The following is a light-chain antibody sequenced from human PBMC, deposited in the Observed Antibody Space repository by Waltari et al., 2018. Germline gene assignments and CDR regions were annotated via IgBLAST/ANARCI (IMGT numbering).Light chain of an antibody. CDR2: LGS. CDR3: MQTLQTPFT. V-gene: IGKV2-28*01. Sequence: DIVMTQSTLSLPVTPGEPASISCRPSQSLLHSNGYNYLDWFLQKPGQSPQLLIYLGSNRASGVPDRFSGSGSGTDFTLKISRVEADDVGVYYCMQTLQTPFTFGPGTKVDIK. CDR1: QSLLHSNGYNY. J-gene: IGKJ3*01.